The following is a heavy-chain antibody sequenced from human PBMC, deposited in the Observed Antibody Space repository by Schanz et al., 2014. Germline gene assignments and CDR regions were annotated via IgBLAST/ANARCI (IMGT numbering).Heavy chain of an antibody. CDR1: GYNLTSND. V-gene: IGHV1-8*01. Sequence: QVHLVQSGAEAKKPGASAKVSCKASGYNLTSNDVTWVRQATGQGLEWMGWMNPNSGNTGYAQKCQGKVTRTRNTSISTAYRELSSLRAEDTAAYYRARGRNSGYDVSIYYMDVWGKGTTVTVSS. D-gene: IGHD5-12*01. CDR3: ARGRNSGYDVSIYYMDV. J-gene: IGHJ6*03. CDR2: MNPNSGNT.